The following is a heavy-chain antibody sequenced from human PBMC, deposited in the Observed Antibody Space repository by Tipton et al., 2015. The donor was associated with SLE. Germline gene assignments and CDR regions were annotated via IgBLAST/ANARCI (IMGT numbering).Heavy chain of an antibody. CDR3: ASGGFYGSGSWWGY. CDR1: GNTFTSYD. J-gene: IGHJ4*02. D-gene: IGHD3-10*01. V-gene: IGHV1-8*01. Sequence: QSGAEVKKPGASVKVSCKASGNTFTSYDSNWVRQATGQGLEWMGWMNPNSGNTGYAQKLQGRVTMTRNTSISTAYMELSRLRSEDTAVYYCASGGFYGSGSWWGYWGQGTLVTVSS. CDR2: MNPNSGNT.